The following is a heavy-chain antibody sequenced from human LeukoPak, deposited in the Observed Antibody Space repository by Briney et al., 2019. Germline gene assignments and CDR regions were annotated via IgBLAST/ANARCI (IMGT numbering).Heavy chain of an antibody. CDR2: ISSSGSTI. J-gene: IGHJ4*02. CDR1: GFTFSSYE. V-gene: IGHV3-48*03. CDR3: ARVGLALDY. D-gene: IGHD3/OR15-3a*01. Sequence: GGSLRLSCAASGFTFSSYEMNWVRQAPGKGLEWVSYISSSGSTIYYADSVKGRFTISRDNAKNSLYLQMNSLRAEDAAVYYCARVGLALDYWGQGTLVTVSS.